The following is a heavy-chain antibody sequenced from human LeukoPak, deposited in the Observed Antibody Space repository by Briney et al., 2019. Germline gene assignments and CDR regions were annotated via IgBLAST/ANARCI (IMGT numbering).Heavy chain of an antibody. CDR1: GGTFSRYT. V-gene: IGHV1-69*13. CDR2: ISPLFGSA. CDR3: ARGYAFDY. J-gene: IGHJ4*02. Sequence: SVKVSCKASGGTFSRYTLNWVRQAPGQGHEWMGGISPLFGSAKYAQKFQGRVTITADESTSTAYMELSSLRSEDTAVYYCARGYAFDYWGQGTLVTVSS. D-gene: IGHD3-16*01.